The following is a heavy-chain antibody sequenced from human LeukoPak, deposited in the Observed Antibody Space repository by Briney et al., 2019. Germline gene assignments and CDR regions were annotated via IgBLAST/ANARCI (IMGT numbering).Heavy chain of an antibody. CDR3: ALNGGLSPSGAFDI. CDR2: FDPEDGET. V-gene: IGHV1-24*01. CDR1: GYTLTELS. D-gene: IGHD3-10*01. Sequence: GASVKVSCKVSGYTLTELSMHWVRQAPGKGLEWMGGFDPEDGETIYAQKFQGRVTMTEDTSTDTAYMELSSLRSEDTAVYYCALNGGLSPSGAFDIWGQGTMVTVSS. J-gene: IGHJ3*02.